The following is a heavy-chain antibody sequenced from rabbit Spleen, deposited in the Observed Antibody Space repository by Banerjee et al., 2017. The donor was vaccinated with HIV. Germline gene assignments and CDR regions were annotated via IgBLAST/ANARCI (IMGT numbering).Heavy chain of an antibody. CDR1: GFSFSSSDY. CDR3: ARDTGSSVSSYGMDL. CDR2: IGGSSSGFT. Sequence: QSLAESGGGLVQPEGSLTLTCTASGFSFSSSDYMCWVRPAPGKGLEWISCIGGSSSGFTYSATWAKGRFTCSKTSSTTVTLQMTSLTVADTATYFCARDTGSSVSSYGMDLWGPGTLVTVS. D-gene: IGHD8-1*01. V-gene: IGHV1S40*01. J-gene: IGHJ6*01.